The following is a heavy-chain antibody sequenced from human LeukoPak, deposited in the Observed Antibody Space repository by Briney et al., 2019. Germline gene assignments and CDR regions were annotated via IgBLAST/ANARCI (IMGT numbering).Heavy chain of an antibody. D-gene: IGHD1-26*01. J-gene: IGHJ4*02. CDR2: ISYDGSNK. CDR3: ARDGGSYDY. CDR1: GFTFSSYA. V-gene: IGHV3-30-3*01. Sequence: GRSLRLSCAASGFTFSSYAMHWVRQAPGKELEGVAVISYDGSNKYYADSVKGRFTISRDNPKNTLYLQMNSLRAEDTAVYYCARDGGSYDYWGQGTLVTVSS.